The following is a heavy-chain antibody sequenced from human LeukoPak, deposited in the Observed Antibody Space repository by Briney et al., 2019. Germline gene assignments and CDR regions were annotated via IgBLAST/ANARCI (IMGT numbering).Heavy chain of an antibody. V-gene: IGHV1-2*02. CDR3: ARQGLEDYDILIGPTGWFDP. J-gene: IGHJ5*02. CDR1: GYTFTGYY. Sequence: ASVKVSCKASGYTFTGYYMHWVRQAPGQGLEWMGWINPNSGGTNYVQKFQGRVTMTRDTSIRTAYMELSRLRSDDTAIYYCARQGLEDYDILIGPTGWFDPWGQGTLVTVSS. D-gene: IGHD3-9*01. CDR2: INPNSGGT.